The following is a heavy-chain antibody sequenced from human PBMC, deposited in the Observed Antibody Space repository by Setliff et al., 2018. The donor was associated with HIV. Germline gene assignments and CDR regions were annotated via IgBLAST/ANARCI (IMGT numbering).Heavy chain of an antibody. D-gene: IGHD3-22*01. CDR1: GGFIKNSNYY. Sequence: SETLSLTCTVYGGFIKNSNYYWGWIRQPPGKGLEWIGNIHYSGSTYYNPSLKSRVTISVDTSKNQFYLKLSSVTAADTAVYYCARSRTSSGYYGVTGYGMDVWGQGTTVTVSS. CDR2: IHYSGST. V-gene: IGHV4-39*07. CDR3: ARSRTSSGYYGVTGYGMDV. J-gene: IGHJ6*02.